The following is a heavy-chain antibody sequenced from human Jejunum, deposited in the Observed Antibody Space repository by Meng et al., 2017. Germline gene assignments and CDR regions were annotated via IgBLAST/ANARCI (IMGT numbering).Heavy chain of an antibody. D-gene: IGHD3-22*01. Sequence: QLQLQQSGPGPVNPPPPPPLPCAISGDSVSSNSAAWNWIRQSPSRGLEWLGRTYYRSKCYSDYAVSVKSRITINTDTSKNQLSLQLNSVTPEDTAVYYCARDESRLLRSWGQGTLFTVSS. J-gene: IGHJ5*02. CDR1: GDSVSSNSAA. CDR3: ARDESRLLRS. V-gene: IGHV6-1*01. CDR2: TYYRSKCYS.